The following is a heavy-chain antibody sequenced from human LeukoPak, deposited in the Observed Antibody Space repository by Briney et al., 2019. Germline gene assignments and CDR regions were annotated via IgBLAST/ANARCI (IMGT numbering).Heavy chain of an antibody. CDR2: ISGSGGGT. D-gene: IGHD6-19*01. J-gene: IGHJ4*02. CDR1: GFTFSSYA. CDR3: AKGFNGRAVAGTVDY. Sequence: GGSLRLSCAACGFTFSSYAMSWVRQAPGKGLEWVSAISGSGGGTYYADSVKGRFTISRDNSKNTLYLQMNSLRAEDTAVYYCAKGFNGRAVAGTVDYWGQGTLVTVSS. V-gene: IGHV3-23*01.